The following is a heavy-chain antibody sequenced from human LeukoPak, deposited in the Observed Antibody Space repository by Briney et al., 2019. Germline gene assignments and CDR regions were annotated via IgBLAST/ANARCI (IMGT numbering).Heavy chain of an antibody. V-gene: IGHV3-23*01. CDR2: LSGSGITT. Sequence: GGALRLSCAASGFTFSNSAMSWVRQAPGKGLEWVSTLSGSGITTYYADSVKGGFNISRDNSKNPLYLQMNSLRAEDTDVYDCAKGIYSSGWSYFDYWGHGTLVTVSS. D-gene: IGHD6-19*01. CDR3: AKGIYSSGWSYFDY. J-gene: IGHJ4*01. CDR1: GFTFSNSA.